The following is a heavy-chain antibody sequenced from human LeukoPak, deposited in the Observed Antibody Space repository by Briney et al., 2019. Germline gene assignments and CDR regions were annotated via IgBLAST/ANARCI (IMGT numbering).Heavy chain of an antibody. J-gene: IGHJ4*02. Sequence: GGSLRLSCAVSGITLSNYGMSWVRQAPGKGLEWVAGISDSGGRTNYADSVKGRFTISRDNSKNTLYLQLNTLRAEDTAIYYCARNAMGRGVLQNPFDSWGQGILVAVSS. D-gene: IGHD3-10*01. CDR2: ISDSGGRT. V-gene: IGHV3-23*01. CDR3: ARNAMGRGVLQNPFDS. CDR1: GITLSNYG.